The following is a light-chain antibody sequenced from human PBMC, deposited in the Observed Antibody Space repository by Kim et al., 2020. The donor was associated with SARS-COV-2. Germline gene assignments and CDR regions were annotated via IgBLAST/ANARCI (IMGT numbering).Light chain of an antibody. CDR3: LQYNTSPYT. CDR2: GTS. Sequence: SAPAYSATLSCWASQAVGNKNFVWYQQKIDQTPRVLIYGTSIRATGIPDRFTGSGSRTDFSLTISRLEPEDFATYYCLQYNTSPYTFGQGTKLEI. CDR1: QAVGNKN. V-gene: IGKV3-20*01. J-gene: IGKJ2*01.